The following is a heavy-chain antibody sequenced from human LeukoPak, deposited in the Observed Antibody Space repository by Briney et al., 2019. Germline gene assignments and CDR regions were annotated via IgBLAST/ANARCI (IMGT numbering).Heavy chain of an antibody. D-gene: IGHD3-22*01. Sequence: GASVKVSSKASGYTFTDYYLHWVRQAPGQGLEWMGWINPNSGGTNYAQKFQGRVTITADESTSTAYMELSSLRSEDTAVYYCARGGASYYYDSSGFRYFDYWGQGTLVTVSS. CDR3: ARGGASYYYDSSGFRYFDY. CDR1: GYTFTDYY. CDR2: INPNSGGT. V-gene: IGHV1-2*02. J-gene: IGHJ4*02.